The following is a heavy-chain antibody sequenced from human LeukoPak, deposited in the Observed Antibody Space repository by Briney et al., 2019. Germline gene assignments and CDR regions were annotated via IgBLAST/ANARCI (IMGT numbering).Heavy chain of an antibody. Sequence: ASVKVPCKASGYTFTDYYMLWVRQAPGQGLEWMGWINPNSGATKYAQKFQGRVTMTRDRSISTAYMELSRLRSDDTAVYYCARGSSSWSTFDYWGQGTLVTVSS. CDR1: GYTFTDYY. CDR3: ARGSSSWSTFDY. D-gene: IGHD6-13*01. CDR2: INPNSGAT. J-gene: IGHJ4*02. V-gene: IGHV1-2*02.